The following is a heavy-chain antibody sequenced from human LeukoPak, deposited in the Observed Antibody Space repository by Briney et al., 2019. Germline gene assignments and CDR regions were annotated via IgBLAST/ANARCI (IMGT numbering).Heavy chain of an antibody. CDR2: IYYSGST. CDR3: SRLGSYHDF. CDR1: GGSISSYY. J-gene: IGHJ4*02. V-gene: IGHV4-59*08. D-gene: IGHD1-26*01. Sequence: SETLSLTCTVSGGSISSYYWSWIRQPPGKGLEWIGYIYYSGSTNYNPSLKSRVTISVDTSKNQFSLKLSSVTAADTAVYFCSRLGSYHDFWGQGALVTVSS.